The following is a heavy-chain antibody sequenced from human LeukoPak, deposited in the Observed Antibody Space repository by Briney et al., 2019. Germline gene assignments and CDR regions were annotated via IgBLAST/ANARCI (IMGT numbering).Heavy chain of an antibody. J-gene: IGHJ6*02. CDR3: ARDWGYYYDTPYYYGMDF. V-gene: IGHV3-48*01. D-gene: IGHD3-22*01. CDR1: GFTFSSYS. Sequence: PGGSLRLSCAASGFTFSSYSMNWVRQAPGKGLEWVSYISSSSSTIYYADSVKGRFTISRDNAKNSLCLQMNSLRAEDTAVYYCARDWGYYYDTPYYYGMDFWGQGTTVTVSS. CDR2: ISSSSSTI.